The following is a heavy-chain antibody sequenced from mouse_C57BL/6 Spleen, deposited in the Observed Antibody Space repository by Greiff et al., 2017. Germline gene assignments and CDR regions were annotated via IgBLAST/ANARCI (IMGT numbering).Heavy chain of an antibody. CDR3: ARQELGRVDY. D-gene: IGHD4-1*01. Sequence: EVQRVESGGDLVKPGGSLKLSCAASGFTFSSYGMSWVRQTPDKRLEWVATISSGGSYTYYPDSVKGRFTISRDNAKNTLYLQMSSLKSEDTAMYYCARQELGRVDYWGQGTTLTVSS. V-gene: IGHV5-6*01. CDR1: GFTFSSYG. CDR2: ISSGGSYT. J-gene: IGHJ2*01.